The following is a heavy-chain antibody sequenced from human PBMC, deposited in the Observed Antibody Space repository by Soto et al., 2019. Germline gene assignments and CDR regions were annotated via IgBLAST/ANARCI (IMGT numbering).Heavy chain of an antibody. D-gene: IGHD4-17*01. CDR1: GYTFTSYS. V-gene: IGHV1-3*01. CDR3: ASRNYGDLEYGLDV. J-gene: IGHJ6*02. CDR2: VNPVNGNT. Sequence: QVQFVQSGAEVEKPGSSVKVSCKASGYTFTSYSIQWVRQAPGQRPEWMGWVNPVNGNTKYSQKFQDRVTFTRDTSAMIVYMELSRLRSEDTAVYHCASRNYGDLEYGLDVWGQGTTVTVSS.